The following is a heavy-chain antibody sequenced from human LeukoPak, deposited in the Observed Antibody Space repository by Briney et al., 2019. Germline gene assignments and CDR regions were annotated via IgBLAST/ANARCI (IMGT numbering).Heavy chain of an antibody. J-gene: IGHJ4*02. CDR3: AREPPGYQLLYVY. CDR1: GYTFTSYY. V-gene: IGHV1-2*02. D-gene: IGHD2-2*02. Sequence: GASVKVSCKASGYTFTSYYMHWVRQAPGQGLEWMGWINPNSGGTNCAQKFQGRVTMTRDTSISTAYMELSRLRSDDTAVYYCAREPPGYQLLYVYWGQGTLVTVSS. CDR2: INPNSGGT.